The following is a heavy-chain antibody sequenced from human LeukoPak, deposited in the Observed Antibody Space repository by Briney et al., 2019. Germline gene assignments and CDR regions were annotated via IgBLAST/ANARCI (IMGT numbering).Heavy chain of an antibody. CDR1: GFPFTETW. Sequence: PGGSLRLSCATSGFPFTETWMHWVRQVPGKGLVWVSRIRSDGSDERYAEAVKGRFTISRDNAKNTLYLQMNSLRAEDTAVYYCARDPTHDYYDSSAVSFDYWGQGTLVTVSS. J-gene: IGHJ4*02. D-gene: IGHD3-22*01. CDR2: IRSDGSDE. V-gene: IGHV3-74*01. CDR3: ARDPTHDYYDSSAVSFDY.